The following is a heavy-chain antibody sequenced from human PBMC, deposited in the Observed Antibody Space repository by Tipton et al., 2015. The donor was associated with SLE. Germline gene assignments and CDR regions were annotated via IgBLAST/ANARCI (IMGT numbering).Heavy chain of an antibody. J-gene: IGHJ3*02. CDR1: GGSFSGYY. CDR3: ARELMVVRGLSRRDAFDI. D-gene: IGHD3-10*01. V-gene: IGHV4-34*01. Sequence: TLSLTCAVYGGSFSGYYWSWIRQPPGKGLEWIGEISQSGSTNYNPSFKSRVTVSIDTSKNQFSLTLSSVTAADTAVYYCARELMVVRGLSRRDAFDIWGQGAMVTVSS. CDR2: ISQSGST.